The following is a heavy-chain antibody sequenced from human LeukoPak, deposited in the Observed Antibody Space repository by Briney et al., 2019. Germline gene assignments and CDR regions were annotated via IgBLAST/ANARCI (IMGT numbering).Heavy chain of an antibody. CDR3: ARGIPAAAGGNWFDP. D-gene: IGHD6-25*01. V-gene: IGHV1-8*01. CDR2: MNPNSGNT. CDR1: VYTFTSYD. J-gene: IGHJ5*02. Sequence: ASVNVSCKASVYTFTSYDINWVRQATGQGLEWMGWMNPNSGNTDYAQKFQARVTMTSDTAISTAYMELSSLRSEDTAVYYCARGIPAAAGGNWFDPWGQGTLVTVSS.